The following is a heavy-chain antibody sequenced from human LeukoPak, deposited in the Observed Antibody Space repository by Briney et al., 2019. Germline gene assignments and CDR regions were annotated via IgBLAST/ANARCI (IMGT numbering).Heavy chain of an antibody. CDR1: GYSISSGYY. Sequence: PSETLSLTCAVSGYSISSGYYWGWIRPPPGKGLEWIGSIYHSGSTYYNPSLKSRVTISVDTSKNQFSLKLSSVTAADTAVYYCARVSDYYYDSSGYYQDYFDYWGQGTLVTVSS. CDR3: ARVSDYYYDSSGYYQDYFDY. V-gene: IGHV4-38-2*01. D-gene: IGHD3-22*01. CDR2: IYHSGST. J-gene: IGHJ4*02.